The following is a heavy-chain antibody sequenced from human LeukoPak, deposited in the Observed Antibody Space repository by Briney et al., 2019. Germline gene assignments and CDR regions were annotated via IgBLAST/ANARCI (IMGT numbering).Heavy chain of an antibody. J-gene: IGHJ6*03. V-gene: IGHV4-39*01. Sequence: PSETLSLTCTVSGGSISSSSYYWDWVRQPPGKGLEWIGNVYYGGNTFYNSSLESRVTISVDMSKNQFSLKLSSLTAADTAVYYCARQRAHYFYNYLDVWGKGTPVTVSS. CDR2: VYYGGNT. CDR3: ARQRAHYFYNYLDV. CDR1: GGSISSSSYY.